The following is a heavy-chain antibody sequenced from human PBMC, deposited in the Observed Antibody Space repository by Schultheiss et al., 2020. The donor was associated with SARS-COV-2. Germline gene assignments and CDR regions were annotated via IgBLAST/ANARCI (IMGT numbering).Heavy chain of an antibody. CDR1: GYTFTSYY. J-gene: IGHJ5*02. CDR2: INPNSGGT. CDR3: ARRRGWFDP. V-gene: IGHV1-2*02. Sequence: ASVKVSCKASGYTFTSYYMHWVRQAPGQGLEWMGWINPNSGGTNYAQKFQGRVTMTRNTSISTAYMELSSLRSEDTAVYYCARRRGWFDPWGQGTLVTVSS.